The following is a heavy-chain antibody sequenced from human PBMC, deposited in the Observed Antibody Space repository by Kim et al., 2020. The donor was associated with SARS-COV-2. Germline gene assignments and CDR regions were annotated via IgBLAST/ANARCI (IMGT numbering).Heavy chain of an antibody. V-gene: IGHV3-7*03. J-gene: IGHJ4*02. CDR2: EK. D-gene: IGHD5-18*01. Sequence: EKNYVHSVKGRCTISRDNAKNSLSLQMDSLRGDDTAVYYCARGGYWYGNYWGQGTLVTVYS. CDR3: ARGGYWYGNY.